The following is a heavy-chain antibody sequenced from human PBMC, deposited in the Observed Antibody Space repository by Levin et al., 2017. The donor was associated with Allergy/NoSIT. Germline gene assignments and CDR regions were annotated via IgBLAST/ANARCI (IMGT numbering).Heavy chain of an antibody. D-gene: IGHD6-19*01. CDR1: GGSISSSSFY. J-gene: IGHJ4*02. Sequence: SQTLSLTCTVSGGSISSSSFYWGWIRQPPGKGLEWIGSIYYSGSTYYNPSLKSRVTISADTSKNQFSLKLSSVTAADTAVYYCARTGYRSGPGDYWGQGTLVTVSS. V-gene: IGHV4-39*01. CDR3: ARTGYRSGPGDY. CDR2: IYYSGST.